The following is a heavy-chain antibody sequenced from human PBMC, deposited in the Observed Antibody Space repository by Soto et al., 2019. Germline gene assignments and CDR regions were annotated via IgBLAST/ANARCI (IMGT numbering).Heavy chain of an antibody. D-gene: IGHD3-3*01. J-gene: IGHJ5*02. V-gene: IGHV4-59*11. CDR1: GGSISGHY. CDR3: ARDVGLQHDAGYYDFWSGKNNWFDP. Sequence: SETLSLTCTVSGGSISGHYWSWIRQPPGKGLQYIGYISYSGSTNYNPSLKSRVTISVDTSNNQFSLRLSSVTAADTAVYYCARDVGLQHDAGYYDFWSGKNNWFDPWGQGILVTVSS. CDR2: ISYSGST.